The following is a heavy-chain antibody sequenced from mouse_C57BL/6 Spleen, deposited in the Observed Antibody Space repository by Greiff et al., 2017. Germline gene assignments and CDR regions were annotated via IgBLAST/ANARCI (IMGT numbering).Heavy chain of an antibody. J-gene: IGHJ2*01. CDR1: GYAFTNYL. V-gene: IGHV1-54*01. CDR3: ARRDYYGSGYYFDY. Sequence: VQLQQSGAELVRPGTSVKVSCKASGYAFTNYLIEWVKQRPGQGLEWIGVINPGSGGTNYNEKFKGKATLTADKSSSTAYMQLSSLTSEDSAVYFCARRDYYGSGYYFDYWGQGTTLTVSS. D-gene: IGHD1-1*01. CDR2: INPGSGGT.